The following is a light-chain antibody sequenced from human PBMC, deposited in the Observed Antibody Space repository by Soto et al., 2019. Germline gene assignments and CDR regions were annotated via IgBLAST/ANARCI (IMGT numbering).Light chain of an antibody. CDR3: QSYDATNQV. CDR2: EDN. CDR1: RGSIASNY. J-gene: IGLJ3*02. V-gene: IGLV6-57*01. Sequence: NFMLTQPHSVWESPGRRVTISCTRGRGSIASNYVQWYQQRPGSSPTTVIYEDNQRPSGVPDRFSGSIDSSSNSASLTISGLETEDEADYFCQSYDATNQVFGGGTKLTVL.